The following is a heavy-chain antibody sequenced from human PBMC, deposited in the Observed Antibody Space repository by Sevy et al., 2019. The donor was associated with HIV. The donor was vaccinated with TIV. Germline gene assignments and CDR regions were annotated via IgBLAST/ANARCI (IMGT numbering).Heavy chain of an antibody. CDR2: INWNGGSK. CDR1: GFVFEDDG. V-gene: IGHV3-20*04. CDR3: ARARSCGGACYYFDP. J-gene: IGHJ4*02. Sequence: GGSLRLSCAASGFVFEDDGMNWGRQAPGKGLECVCGINWNGGSKGYADSVKGRFTIYRDNAKNSLYLQMNSLRAADTDFYYCARARSCGGACYYFDPWGQGALVTVSS. D-gene: IGHD2-21*02.